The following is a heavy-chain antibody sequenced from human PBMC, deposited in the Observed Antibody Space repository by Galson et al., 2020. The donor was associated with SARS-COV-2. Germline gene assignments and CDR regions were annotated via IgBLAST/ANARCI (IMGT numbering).Heavy chain of an antibody. Sequence: GGSLRLSCAASGFTFSSYWMSWVRQAPGKGLEWVANIKQDGSEKYYVDSVKGRFTISRDNAKNSLYLQMNSLRAEDTAVYYCARAPDLYDFWSGYWQLNPPNYFDYWGQGTLVTVSS. CDR2: IKQDGSEK. V-gene: IGHV3-7*01. CDR1: GFTFSSYW. D-gene: IGHD3-3*01. CDR3: ARAPDLYDFWSGYWQLNPPNYFDY. J-gene: IGHJ4*02.